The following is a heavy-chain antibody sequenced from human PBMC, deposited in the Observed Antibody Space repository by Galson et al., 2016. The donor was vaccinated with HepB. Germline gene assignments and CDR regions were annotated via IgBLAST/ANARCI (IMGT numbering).Heavy chain of an antibody. CDR2: IIPIFGTT. J-gene: IGHJ6*02. CDR3: ARQPRIAVAGTFYYGMDV. CDR1: GGTFSNYA. Sequence: SVKVSCKASGGTFSNYAISWVRQAPGQGLEWMGGIIPIFGTTNYAQKLQGRVTITADEFTSTAYMELSSLRSEDTAVYYCARQPRIAVAGTFYYGMDVWGQGTTVTVSS. D-gene: IGHD6-19*01. V-gene: IGHV1-69*13.